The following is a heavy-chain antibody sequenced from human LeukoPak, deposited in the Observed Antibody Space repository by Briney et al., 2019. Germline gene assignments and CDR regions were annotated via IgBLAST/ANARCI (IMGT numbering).Heavy chain of an antibody. D-gene: IGHD1-1*01. V-gene: IGHV4-39*07. CDR1: GDSISSTSYY. CDR3: ARSFTDNFFFEN. CDR2: IYCGST. J-gene: IGHJ4*02. Sequence: SETLSLTCTVSGDSISSTSYYWGWIRQPPGKGLEWIGSIYCGSTYYNPSLKSRVTISLDTSKNQFSLKLNSVTAADTAVYYCARSFTDNFFFENWGQGTLVTVSS.